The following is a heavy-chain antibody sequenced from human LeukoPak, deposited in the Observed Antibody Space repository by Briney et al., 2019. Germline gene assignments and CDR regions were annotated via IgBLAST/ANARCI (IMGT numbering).Heavy chain of an antibody. CDR2: ISSSSSYI. V-gene: IGHV3-21*01. CDR1: GFTFSSYS. CDR3: ARVGGATIDY. Sequence: GGSLRLSCAASGFTFSSYSMNWVRQALGKGLEWVSSISSSSSYIYYADSVKGRFTISRDNAKNSLYLQMNSLRAEDTAVYYCARVGGATIDYWGQGTLVTVSS. J-gene: IGHJ4*02. D-gene: IGHD3-10*01.